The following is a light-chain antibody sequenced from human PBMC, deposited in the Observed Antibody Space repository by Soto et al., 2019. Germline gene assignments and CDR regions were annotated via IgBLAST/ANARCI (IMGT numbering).Light chain of an antibody. V-gene: IGLV2-18*02. CDR3: SSYTSTNTYI. J-gene: IGLJ1*01. CDR1: SSR. Sequence: HSVLTKPPSLYGFPGQSVTISCTGTSSRVSWYQQPPGTAPKLLIYEVSNRPSGVPDRFSGSKSGNTASLTISGLQAEDEADYYCSSYTSTNTYIFGTGTKVTVL. CDR2: EVS.